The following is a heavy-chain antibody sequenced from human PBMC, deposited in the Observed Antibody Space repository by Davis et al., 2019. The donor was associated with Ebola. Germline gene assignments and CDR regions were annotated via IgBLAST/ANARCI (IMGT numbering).Heavy chain of an antibody. V-gene: IGHV3-49*04. CDR3: ARDRPWLQLGDYYYGMDV. J-gene: IGHJ6*02. CDR1: GFTFGAYA. CDR2: IRSKAYGGTT. D-gene: IGHD5-24*01. Sequence: GGSLRLSCTASGFTFGAYAMSWVRQAPGKGLEWVGFIRSKAYGGTTEYAASVKGRFTISRDDSKSIAYLQMNSLKTEDTAVYYCARDRPWLQLGDYYYGMDVWGQGTTVTVSS.